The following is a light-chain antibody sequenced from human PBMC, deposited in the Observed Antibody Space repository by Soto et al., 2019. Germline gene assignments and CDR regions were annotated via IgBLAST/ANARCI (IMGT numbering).Light chain of an antibody. V-gene: IGLV2-23*01. CDR1: SSDVGSYNL. CDR2: EGS. J-gene: IGLJ1*01. CDR3: CSYAAGSTPYV. Sequence: QSVLTQPASVSGSRGQSITICCTGTSSDVGSYNLVSWYQQHPGKAPKLMIYEGSKRPSGVSNRFSGSKSGNTASLTISGLQADDEADYYCCSYAAGSTPYVFGTGTKVTVL.